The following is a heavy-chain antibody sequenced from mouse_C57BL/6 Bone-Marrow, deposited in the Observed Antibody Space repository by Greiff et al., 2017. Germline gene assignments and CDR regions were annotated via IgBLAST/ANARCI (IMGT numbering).Heavy chain of an antibody. J-gene: IGHJ3*01. Sequence: QVQLQQPGAELVRPGSSVTLSCKASGYTFTSYWMDWVKQRPGQGLEWIGNIYPSDSETHYNQKFTDKATLTVDKSSSTAYMQLSSLTSEDSAVYYCARQLYYYGSSHWGQGTLVTVSA. D-gene: IGHD1-1*01. V-gene: IGHV1-61*01. CDR2: IYPSDSET. CDR1: GYTFTSYW. CDR3: ARQLYYYGSSH.